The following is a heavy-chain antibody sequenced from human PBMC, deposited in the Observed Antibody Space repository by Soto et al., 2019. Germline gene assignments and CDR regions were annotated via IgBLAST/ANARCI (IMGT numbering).Heavy chain of an antibody. J-gene: IGHJ4*02. Sequence: PSETLSLTCTVSGGSISSSSYYWGWIRQPPGKGLEWIGTFYYSGSTYYNPSLKSRVTISVDTSKNQFSLKLSSVTAADTAVYYCARQSGYSYGEFFDYWGQGTLVTVPS. CDR1: GGSISSSSYY. CDR3: ARQSGYSYGEFFDY. D-gene: IGHD5-18*01. CDR2: FYYSGST. V-gene: IGHV4-39*01.